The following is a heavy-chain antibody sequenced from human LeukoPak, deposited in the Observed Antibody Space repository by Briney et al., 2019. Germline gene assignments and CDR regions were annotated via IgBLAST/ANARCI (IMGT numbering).Heavy chain of an antibody. CDR3: ARPTDRSSWSQHTYYFAS. CDR1: GGSISSSSYY. D-gene: IGHD6-13*01. Sequence: SETLSLTCTVSGGSISSSSYYWGWIRQPPGKGLEWIGSIYYSGSTYYNPSLKSRVTISVDTSKNQFSLKLSSVTAADTAVYYCARPTDRSSWSQHTYYFASGAREPW. V-gene: IGHV4-39*01. CDR2: IYYSGST. J-gene: IGHJ4*02.